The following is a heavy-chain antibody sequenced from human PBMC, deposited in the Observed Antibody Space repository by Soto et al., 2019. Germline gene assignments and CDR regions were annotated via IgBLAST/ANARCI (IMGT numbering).Heavy chain of an antibody. J-gene: IGHJ6*02. CDR3: ARDIDRMEWLLSDYYYGMDV. V-gene: IGHV3-48*01. CDR2: ISSSSSTI. D-gene: IGHD3-3*01. CDR1: GFTFSSYS. Sequence: GGSLRLSCAASGFTFSSYSMNWVRQAPGKGLEWVSYISSSSSTIYYADSVKGRFTISRDNSKNTLYLQMNSLRAEDTAVYYCARDIDRMEWLLSDYYYGMDVWGQGTTVTVSS.